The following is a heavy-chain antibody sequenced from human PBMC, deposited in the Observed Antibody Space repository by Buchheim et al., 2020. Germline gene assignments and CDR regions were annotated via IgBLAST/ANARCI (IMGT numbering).Heavy chain of an antibody. J-gene: IGHJ4*02. Sequence: QVQLQQWGAGLLKPSETLSLTCAVYGGSFSGYYWSWIRQPPGKGLEWIGEINHSGSTNYNTSLKSRVTISVDTSKNQFPLTLSSVTAADTAVYYCAGIGAAGRRGFDYWGQGTL. CDR2: INHSGST. D-gene: IGHD6-13*01. CDR3: AGIGAAGRRGFDY. CDR1: GGSFSGYY. V-gene: IGHV4-34*01.